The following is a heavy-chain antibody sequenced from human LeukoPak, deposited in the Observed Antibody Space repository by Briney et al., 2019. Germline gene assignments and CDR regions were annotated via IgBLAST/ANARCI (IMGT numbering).Heavy chain of an antibody. V-gene: IGHV1-2*02. J-gene: IGHJ4*02. CDR3: ASGSLLSGYDLDY. Sequence: ASVKVSCEASGYTFTGGYYIHWARQAPGQGLEWMGWINPNSGNTNYAQKFQGRVTMTRDTSISTAYMELSRLRSDDTAVYYCASGSLLSGYDLDYWSQASLVTVSS. CDR2: INPNSGNT. CDR1: GYTFTGGYY. D-gene: IGHD5-12*01.